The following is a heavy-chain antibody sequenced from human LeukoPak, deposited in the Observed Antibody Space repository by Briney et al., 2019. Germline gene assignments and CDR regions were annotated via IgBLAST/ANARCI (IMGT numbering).Heavy chain of an antibody. D-gene: IGHD1-14*01. CDR1: GGSISSGDYY. J-gene: IGHJ6*02. V-gene: IGHV4-30-4*01. Sequence: SETLSHTCTVSGGSISSGDYYWSWIRQPPGKGLEWIGYIYYSGSTYYNPSLKSRVTISVDTSKNQFSLKLSSVTAADTAVYYCAREVFLPITSYYYYYGMDVWGQGTTVTVSS. CDR2: IYYSGST. CDR3: AREVFLPITSYYYYYGMDV.